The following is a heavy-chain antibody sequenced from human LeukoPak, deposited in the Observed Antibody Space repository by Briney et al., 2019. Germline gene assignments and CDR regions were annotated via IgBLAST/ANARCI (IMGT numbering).Heavy chain of an antibody. D-gene: IGHD3-22*01. J-gene: IGHJ4*02. V-gene: IGHV3-21*01. CDR3: ARDHYFDSSGYYNY. CDR1: GFTFSSYS. CDR2: IGSSSSYI. Sequence: GGSLRLSCAASGFTFSSYSMHWVRQAPGKGLEWVSFIGSSSSYIHYSDSVKGRFTISRDNAKNSVHLQMNSLRAEDTAVYYCARDHYFDSSGYYNYWGQGTLVTVSS.